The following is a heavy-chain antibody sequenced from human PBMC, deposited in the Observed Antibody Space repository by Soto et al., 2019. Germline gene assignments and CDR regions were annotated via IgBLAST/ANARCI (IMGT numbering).Heavy chain of an antibody. D-gene: IGHD6-13*01. Sequence: SESMSLSCTVCGDTISSSGYYWAWIRQPPGKGLEWIGSIYYSGSTYYNPSLKSRVTISVDTSKNQFSLKLSSVTAADTAVYYCARHLQYSSSLDDPWGQGTLVTVSS. CDR3: ARHLQYSSSLDDP. J-gene: IGHJ5*02. V-gene: IGHV4-39*01. CDR1: GDTISSSGYY. CDR2: IYYSGST.